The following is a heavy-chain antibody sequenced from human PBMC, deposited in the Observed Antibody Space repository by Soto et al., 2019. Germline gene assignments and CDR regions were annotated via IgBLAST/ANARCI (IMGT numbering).Heavy chain of an antibody. Sequence: GGSLRLSCAGSGLTFGDSYMSWIRQAPGKGLEWLSYISPGSRYPAYADSVKGRFTISRDNAKRSLYLQMMSLTAEDTAIYYCVRGGGGGLFDPWGQGTMVTVSS. V-gene: IGHV3-11*06. CDR2: ISPGSRYP. J-gene: IGHJ5*02. CDR1: GLTFGDSY. D-gene: IGHD2-15*01. CDR3: VRGGGGGLFDP.